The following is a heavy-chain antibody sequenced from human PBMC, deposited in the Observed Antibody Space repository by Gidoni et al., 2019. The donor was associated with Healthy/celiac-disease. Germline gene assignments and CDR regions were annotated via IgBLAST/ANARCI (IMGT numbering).Heavy chain of an antibody. CDR2: IYHSGST. CDR1: GYSISSGYY. V-gene: IGHV4-38-2*02. Sequence: QVQLQESGPGLVKPSETLSLTCTVSGYSISSGYYWGWIRQPPGKGLEWIGSIYHSGSTSYNPSLKSRVTISVDTSKNQFSLKLSSVTAADTAVYYCARCPRKTDPYYFDYWGQGTLVTVSS. CDR3: ARCPRKTDPYYFDY. J-gene: IGHJ4*02. D-gene: IGHD2-21*02.